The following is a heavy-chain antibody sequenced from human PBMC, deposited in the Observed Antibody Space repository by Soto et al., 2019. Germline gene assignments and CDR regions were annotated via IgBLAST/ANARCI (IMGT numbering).Heavy chain of an antibody. CDR2: INPSGGST. V-gene: IGHV1-46*01. D-gene: IGHD3-22*01. J-gene: IGHJ4*02. Sequence: ASVKVSCKASGYTFTSYYMPWVRQAPGQGLEWMGIINPSGGSTSYAQKFQGRVTMTRDTSTSTVYMELSSLISEDTAVYYCAKSLYYYDSSGPPFDYWGQGTLVTVSS. CDR3: AKSLYYYDSSGPPFDY. CDR1: GYTFTSYY.